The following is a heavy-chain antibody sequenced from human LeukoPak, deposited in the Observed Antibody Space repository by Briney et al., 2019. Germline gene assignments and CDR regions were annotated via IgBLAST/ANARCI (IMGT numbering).Heavy chain of an antibody. J-gene: IGHJ4*02. Sequence: ASVKVSCKAPGYSFTSYGVTWVRQAPRQGLEWMGWISTYNGHTVYAEKFQGRVTITRDTSASTAYMELSSLRSEDTAVYYCARGSQTFDYWGQGTLVTVSS. V-gene: IGHV1-18*04. CDR2: ISTYNGHT. CDR1: GYSFTSYG. CDR3: ARGSQTFDY.